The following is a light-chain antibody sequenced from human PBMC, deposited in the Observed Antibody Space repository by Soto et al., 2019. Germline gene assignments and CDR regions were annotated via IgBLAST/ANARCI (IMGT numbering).Light chain of an antibody. Sequence: DSQRTQSPSTLSGSVGDRVTITCRASQTISSWLAWYQQKPGKAPKLLIYKASTLKSGVPSRFSGSGSGTEFTLTISSLQPDDFATYYCQHYNSYSEAFGQGAMVDIK. J-gene: IGKJ1*01. V-gene: IGKV1-5*03. CDR2: KAS. CDR3: QHYNSYSEA. CDR1: QTISSW.